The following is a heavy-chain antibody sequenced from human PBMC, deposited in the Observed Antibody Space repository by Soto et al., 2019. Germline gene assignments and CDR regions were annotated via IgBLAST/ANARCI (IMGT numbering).Heavy chain of an antibody. Sequence: EVQLVESGGGLVKPGGSLRLSCVVSGLTFRDAWVNWVGQAPGEGLEWVGRIRGTTNGGTTDYAAPVKGRFTISRDDLKNTVYLQSNSLKVEDTAIYHCTTDLKWSGGDYWGQGTLVSVSS. J-gene: IGHJ4*02. D-gene: IGHD3-10*01. CDR1: GLTFRDAW. CDR3: TTDLKWSGGDY. CDR2: IRGTTNGGTT. V-gene: IGHV3-15*07.